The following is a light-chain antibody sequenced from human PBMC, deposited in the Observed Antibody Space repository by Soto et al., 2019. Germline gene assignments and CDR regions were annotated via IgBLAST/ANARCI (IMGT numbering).Light chain of an antibody. CDR3: CSYVGSSILM. CDR2: EVN. J-gene: IGLJ3*02. V-gene: IGLV2-23*02. Sequence: QPVLTQPASVSGSPGQSITISCPGTSSVVGLYNLVSWYQQLPGKAPKLIIYEVNERPSGISDRFSGSKSGNTASLTISGLQDEDEADYYCCSYVGSSILMFGGGTKLTVL. CDR1: SSVVGLYNL.